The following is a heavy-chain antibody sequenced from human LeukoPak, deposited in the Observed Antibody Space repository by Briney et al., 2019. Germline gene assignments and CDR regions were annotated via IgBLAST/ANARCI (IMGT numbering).Heavy chain of an antibody. CDR3: AKDQARADCSSGSCYPFDF. Sequence: GGSLRLSCAASGFTFSTYAMSWVRQAPGKGLEWVSTISGSGGGTYYAGSVKGRFTISRDNSKNTLYLQMNNLRVEDSAVYYCAKDQARADCSSGSCYPFDFWGQGTLVTVSS. CDR2: ISGSGGGT. V-gene: IGHV3-23*01. D-gene: IGHD2-15*01. CDR1: GFTFSTYA. J-gene: IGHJ4*02.